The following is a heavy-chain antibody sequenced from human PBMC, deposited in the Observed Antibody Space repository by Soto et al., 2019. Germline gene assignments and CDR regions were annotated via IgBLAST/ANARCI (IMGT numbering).Heavy chain of an antibody. V-gene: IGHV4-31*03. CDR3: ARVRGHAFDI. D-gene: IGHD3-10*01. CDR1: GGAINSGDYH. CDR2: IYYSGTT. J-gene: IGHJ3*02. Sequence: QVQLQESGPGLVKPSQTLSLNCSVSGGAINSGDYHWSWIRQHAGQGMERIGYIYYSGTTYYNTYLKSRVTISIDTSKNQFSLEMTSVTAANTAVYYCARVRGHAFDIRGQGTMVTVSS.